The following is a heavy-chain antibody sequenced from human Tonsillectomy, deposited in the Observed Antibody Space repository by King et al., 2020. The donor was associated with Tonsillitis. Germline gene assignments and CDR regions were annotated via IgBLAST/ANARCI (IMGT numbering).Heavy chain of an antibody. Sequence: QLVQSGGGVVQPGRSLRLSCAASGFTFSSYGMHWVRQAPGKGLEWVAVIWYDGSNKYYADSVKGRFTISRDNSKNTLYLQMNSLRAEDTAVYYCARDGHPDYFDYWGQGTLVTVSS. V-gene: IGHV3-33*01. CDR3: ARDGHPDYFDY. CDR2: IWYDGSNK. J-gene: IGHJ4*02. CDR1: GFTFSSYG.